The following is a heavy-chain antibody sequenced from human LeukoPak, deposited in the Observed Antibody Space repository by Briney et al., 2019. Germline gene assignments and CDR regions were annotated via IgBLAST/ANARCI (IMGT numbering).Heavy chain of an antibody. J-gene: IGHJ3*02. Sequence: SETLSLTCAVSGYSISSGYYWGWIRPPPGKGVEWIGSIYHSGSTYYNPSLKSRVTISVDTSKNQFSLKLSSVTAADTAVYYCARGPYSGSAKGAFDIWGQGTMVPVSS. CDR2: IYHSGST. CDR3: ARGPYSGSAKGAFDI. V-gene: IGHV4-38-2*01. CDR1: GYSISSGYY. D-gene: IGHD1-26*01.